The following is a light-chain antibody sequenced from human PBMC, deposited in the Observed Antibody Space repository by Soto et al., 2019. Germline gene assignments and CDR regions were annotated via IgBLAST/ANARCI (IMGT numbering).Light chain of an antibody. CDR2: GAS. CDR1: QSVSSNF. V-gene: IGKV3-20*01. J-gene: IGKJ5*01. CDR3: QQYGSSPIT. Sequence: EMVLTQSPGTLSLSPGERATLSCRASQSVSSNFLAWYQQQPGQAPRLLIYGASSRATGIPDRFSGSGSETDFTLTISSLEPEDFALYYCQQYGSSPITFGQGTRLEIK.